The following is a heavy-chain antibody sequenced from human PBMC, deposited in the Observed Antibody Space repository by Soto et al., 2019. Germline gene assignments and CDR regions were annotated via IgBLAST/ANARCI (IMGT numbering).Heavy chain of an antibody. V-gene: IGHV1-2*04. CDR2: INPNSGGT. Sequence: ASVKVACKASGYTFTGYYMHWVRQAPGQGLEWMGWINPNSGGTNYAQKFQGWVTMTRDTSISTAYMQLSRLRSDDTAVYYCAKDTAYAEDNFFDYWGQGALVTVST. D-gene: IGHD4-17*01. J-gene: IGHJ4*02. CDR1: GYTFTGYY. CDR3: AKDTAYAEDNFFDY.